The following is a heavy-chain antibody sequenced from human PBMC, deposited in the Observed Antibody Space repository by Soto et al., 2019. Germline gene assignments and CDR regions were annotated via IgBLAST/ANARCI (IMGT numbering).Heavy chain of an antibody. CDR1: GFTFSNYA. CDR3: AKAYFVWSSEQPYYFDY. J-gene: IGHJ4*02. D-gene: IGHD3-16*01. V-gene: IGHV3-23*01. CDR2: ISGSGGRS. Sequence: PGGSLRLSCAASGFTFSNYAMTWVRQGPGQGLEWVSGISGSGGRSYYADSVKGRFTISRDNSKSTLYLQMNGLRAEDTAVYYCAKAYFVWSSEQPYYFDYWGQGTLVTVSS.